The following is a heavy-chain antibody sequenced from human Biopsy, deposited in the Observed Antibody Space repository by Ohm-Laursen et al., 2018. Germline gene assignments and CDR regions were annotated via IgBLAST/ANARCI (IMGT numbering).Heavy chain of an antibody. D-gene: IGHD2-2*02. J-gene: IGHJ6*02. Sequence: GASVKVSCKVSGGIFSRYVMSWVRQAPGQGLEWMGRIIPLLGITNYAERFQGRVTISADRSTSTAYMELSSLKSEDTAVYYCAREYPEGDVWGQGTSVTVSS. V-gene: IGHV1-69*04. CDR1: GGIFSRYV. CDR3: AREYPEGDV. CDR2: IIPLLGIT.